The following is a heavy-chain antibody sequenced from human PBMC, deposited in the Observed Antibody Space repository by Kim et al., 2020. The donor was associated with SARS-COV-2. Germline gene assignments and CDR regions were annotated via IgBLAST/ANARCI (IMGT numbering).Heavy chain of an antibody. Sequence: PSLKSRVTISVATSQNQFSRRLSSVTAANAAVYYCARLTSCSYETYFDYWGQGTLVTVSS. CDR3: ARLTSCSYETYFDY. V-gene: IGHV4-39*01. J-gene: IGHJ4*02. D-gene: IGHD5-12*01.